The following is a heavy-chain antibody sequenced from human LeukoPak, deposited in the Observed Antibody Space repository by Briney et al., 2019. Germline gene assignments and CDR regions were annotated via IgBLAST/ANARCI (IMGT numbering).Heavy chain of an antibody. CDR2: IYYSGST. CDR3: ARDRALYDSSGYYSRWFDP. V-gene: IGHV4-59*06. D-gene: IGHD3-22*01. J-gene: IGHJ5*02. Sequence: SETLSLTCTVSGGSISSYYWSWIRQHPGKGLEWIGYIYYSGSTYYNPSLKSRVTISVDTSKNQFSLKLSSVTAADTAVYYCARDRALYDSSGYYSRWFDPWGQGTLVTVSS. CDR1: GGSISSYY.